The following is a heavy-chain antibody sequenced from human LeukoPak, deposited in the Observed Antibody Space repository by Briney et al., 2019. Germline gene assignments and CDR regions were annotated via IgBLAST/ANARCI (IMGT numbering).Heavy chain of an antibody. CDR1: GFTFSSYA. V-gene: IGHV3-64D*09. CDR3: VKVGYTGTYSDY. Sequence: GGSLRLSCAASGFTFSSYAMYWVRQAPGKGLEYVSAISSNGGITYYADSLKGRFTISRDNSKNTLYLQMSSLRAEDTALYYCVKVGYTGTYSDYWGQGTLVTVSS. CDR2: ISSNGGIT. D-gene: IGHD1-1*01. J-gene: IGHJ4*02.